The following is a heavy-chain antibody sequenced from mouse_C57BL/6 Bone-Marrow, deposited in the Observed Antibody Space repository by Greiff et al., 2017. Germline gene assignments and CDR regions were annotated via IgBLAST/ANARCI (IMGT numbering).Heavy chain of an antibody. CDR2: IDPENGDT. CDR1: GFNIKDDY. Sequence: VQLQQSGAELVRPGASVKLSCTASGFNIKDDYMHWVKQRPEQGLEWIGWIDPENGDTEYASKFQGKATITADTSSNTACLQLSSLTSEDTAVYYCTTGGYFDVWGTGTTVTVSS. J-gene: IGHJ1*03. V-gene: IGHV14-4*01. CDR3: TTGGYFDV.